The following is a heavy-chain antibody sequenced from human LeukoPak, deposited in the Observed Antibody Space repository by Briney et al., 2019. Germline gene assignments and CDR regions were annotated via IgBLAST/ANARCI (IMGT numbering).Heavy chain of an antibody. CDR2: IYYSGST. Sequence: PSETLSLTCAVYGGSISSYYWSWIRQPPGKGLEWIGYIYYSGSTNYNPSLKSRVTISVDTSKNQFSLKLSSVTAADTAVYYCARHLRGYSLPLDGMDVWGQGTTVTVSS. V-gene: IGHV4-59*08. J-gene: IGHJ6*02. CDR3: ARHLRGYSLPLDGMDV. CDR1: GGSISSYY. D-gene: IGHD5-18*01.